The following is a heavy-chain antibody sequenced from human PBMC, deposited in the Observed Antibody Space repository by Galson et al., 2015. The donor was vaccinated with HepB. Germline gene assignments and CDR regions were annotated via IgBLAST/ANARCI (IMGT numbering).Heavy chain of an antibody. V-gene: IGHV1-8*01. J-gene: IGHJ5*02. CDR1: GYTFTSYD. CDR3: ARGRTSGNWFDP. CDR2: MNPNSGNT. Sequence: SVKVSCKASGYTFTSYDINWVRQATGQGLEWMGWMNPNSGNTGYAQKFQGRVTMTRNTSISTAYMELSSLRSEDTAVYYCARGRTSGNWFDPWGQGTLVTVSS. D-gene: IGHD2-2*01.